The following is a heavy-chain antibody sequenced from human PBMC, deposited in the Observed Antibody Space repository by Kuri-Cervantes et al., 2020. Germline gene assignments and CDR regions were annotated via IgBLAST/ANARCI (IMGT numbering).Heavy chain of an antibody. CDR1: GYSFTSYW. CDR2: IYPGDSDT. D-gene: IGHD2-21*02. Sequence: GGSLRLSCKGSGYSFTSYWIGWVRQMPGKGLEWMGIIYPGDSDTRYSPSFQGQVTISADTSISTAYLQWSSLKASDTAMYYCARRYYCGGDCYSGYYFDYWGQGTLVTVSS. CDR3: ARRYYCGGDCYSGYYFDY. J-gene: IGHJ4*02. V-gene: IGHV5-51*01.